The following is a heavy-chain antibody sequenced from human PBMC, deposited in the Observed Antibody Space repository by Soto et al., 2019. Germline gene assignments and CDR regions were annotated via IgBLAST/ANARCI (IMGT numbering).Heavy chain of an antibody. J-gene: IGHJ6*02. V-gene: IGHV4-30-4*01. CDR3: ARDQAGSGSYSLYYYYYGMDV. Sequence: SETLSLTCTVSGGSISSGDYYWSWIRQPPGKGLEWIGYIYYSGSTYYNPSLKSRVTISVDTSKNQFSLKLSSVTAADTAVSYCARDQAGSGSYSLYYYYYGMDVWGQGTTVTVSS. CDR1: GGSISSGDYY. CDR2: IYYSGST. D-gene: IGHD3-10*01.